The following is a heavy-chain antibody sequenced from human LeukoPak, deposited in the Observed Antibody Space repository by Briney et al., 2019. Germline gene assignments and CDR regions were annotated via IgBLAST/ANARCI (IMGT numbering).Heavy chain of an antibody. CDR1: GFTFSSYA. J-gene: IGHJ4*02. V-gene: IGHV3-23*01. Sequence: GGSLRLSCAASGFTFSSYAMSWVRQAPGKGLEWVSAISGVGISTFYADSVKGRFIISRDNAKNMLNLQMNSLRADDTAGYYCAKDLRDSYGYYIDWGQGTLVTVSS. CDR2: ISGVGIST. CDR3: AKDLRDSYGYYID. D-gene: IGHD3-3*01.